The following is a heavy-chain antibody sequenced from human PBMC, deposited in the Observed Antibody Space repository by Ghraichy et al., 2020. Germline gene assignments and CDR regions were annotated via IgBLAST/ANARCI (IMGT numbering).Heavy chain of an antibody. D-gene: IGHD3-16*02. Sequence: GGSLRLSCAASGFTFSNAWMNWVRQAPGKGLEWVGRIKSKTDGGTTDYAAPVKGRFTISRDDSKNTLYLQMNSLKTEDTAVYYCTTDQDDYVWGSYRYPGWFDPWGQGTLVTVSS. V-gene: IGHV3-15*07. CDR3: TTDQDDYVWGSYRYPGWFDP. CDR1: GFTFSNAW. J-gene: IGHJ5*02. CDR2: IKSKTDGGTT.